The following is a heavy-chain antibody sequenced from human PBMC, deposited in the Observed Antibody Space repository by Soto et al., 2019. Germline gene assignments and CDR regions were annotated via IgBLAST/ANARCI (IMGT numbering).Heavy chain of an antibody. D-gene: IGHD2-2*01. CDR2: ISSGGGSP. V-gene: IGHV3-23*01. J-gene: IGHJ5*02. CDR3: ARVDCFSTSRECWFDP. CDR1: GFTFDFYA. Sequence: EEQLLESGGGLVQPGGSLRLSCAASGFTFDFYAMSWVRQAPGKGLEWVSAISSGGGSPYYADSVKGRFTISRDNSKKTLFLQMNSLRAGDTAVYYCARVDCFSTSRECWFDPWGQGTLVTVSS.